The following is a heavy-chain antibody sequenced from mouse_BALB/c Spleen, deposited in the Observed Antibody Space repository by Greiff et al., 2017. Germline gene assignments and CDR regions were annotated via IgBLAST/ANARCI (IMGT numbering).Heavy chain of an antibody. CDR2: IDPANGNT. D-gene: IGHD1-1*01. CDR3: ATSITTVPYFDY. Sequence: EVQLQQSGAELVKPGASVKLSCTASGFNIKDTYMHWVKQRPEQGLEWIGRIDPANGNTKYDPKFQGKATITADTSSNTAYLQLSSLTSEDTAVYYCATSITTVPYFDYWGQGTTLTVSS. CDR1: GFNIKDTY. J-gene: IGHJ2*01. V-gene: IGHV14-3*02.